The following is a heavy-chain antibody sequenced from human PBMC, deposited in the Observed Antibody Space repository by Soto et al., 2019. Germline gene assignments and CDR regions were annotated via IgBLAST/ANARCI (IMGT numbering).Heavy chain of an antibody. D-gene: IGHD1-26*01. V-gene: IGHV3-23*01. J-gene: IGHJ4*02. CDR3: AIRGSGSYYDY. CDR1: GFTFSSYA. CDR2: ISGSGGST. Sequence: EVQLLESGGGLVQPGGSLRLSCAASGFTFSSYAMRWVRQAPGKGLEWVSAISGSGGSTYYADSVKGRFTISRDNSKNTLYRQVSSLRAEDTAVYYCAIRGSGSYYDYWGQGTLVTVSS.